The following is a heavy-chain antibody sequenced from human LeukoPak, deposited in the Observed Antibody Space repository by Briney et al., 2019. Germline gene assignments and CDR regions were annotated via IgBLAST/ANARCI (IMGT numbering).Heavy chain of an antibody. CDR2: IYYSGST. J-gene: IGHJ5*02. CDR1: GGSISGDY. D-gene: IGHD2-2*01. V-gene: IGHV4-59*01. CDR3: ARDLSRDIVVVPAAIGWFDP. Sequence: SETLSLTCIVSGGSISGDYWNWIRQPPGKGLEWIGYIYYSGSTSYNPSLKSRVTISLDTSKNQFSLNLSSVTAADTAVYYCARDLSRDIVVVPAAIGWFDPWGQGTLVTVSS.